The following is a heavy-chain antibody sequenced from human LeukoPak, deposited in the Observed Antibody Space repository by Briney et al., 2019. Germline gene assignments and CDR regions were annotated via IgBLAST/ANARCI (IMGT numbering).Heavy chain of an antibody. V-gene: IGHV3-48*01. CDR2: ISSSSSTI. D-gene: IGHD2-8*01. CDR1: GFTFSNHG. CDR3: ARVIRDCSNDVCSFNFDY. Sequence: PGGSLRLSCAASGFTFSNHGMNWVRQAPGKGLEWISYISSSSSTIYYADSVKGRFTISRDNAKNSLYLQMNSLRADDTAVYHCARVIRDCSNDVCSFNFDYWGQGTLVTVSS. J-gene: IGHJ4*02.